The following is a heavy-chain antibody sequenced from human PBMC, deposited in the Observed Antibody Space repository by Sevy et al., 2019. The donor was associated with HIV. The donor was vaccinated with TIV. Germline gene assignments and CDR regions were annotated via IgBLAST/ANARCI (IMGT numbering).Heavy chain of an antibody. CDR2: INTNTGNP. D-gene: IGHD6-19*01. CDR1: GYTFTSYA. Sequence: ASVKVSCKASGYTFTSYAMNWVRQAPGQGLEWMGWINTNTGNPTYAQDFTGRFVFSLDTSVSTAYLQISSLKAEDTAVYYCARVIGQWLVGPTYYYYGMDVWGQGTTVTVSS. J-gene: IGHJ6*02. CDR3: ARVIGQWLVGPTYYYYGMDV. V-gene: IGHV7-4-1*02.